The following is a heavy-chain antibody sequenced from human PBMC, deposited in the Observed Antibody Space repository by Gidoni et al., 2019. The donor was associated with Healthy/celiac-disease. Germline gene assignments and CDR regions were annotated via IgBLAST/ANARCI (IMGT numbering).Heavy chain of an antibody. Sequence: QVQRVQSGAEVKKPGASVKVSCKVSGYTLTELSMHRVRQAPGKGIEWMGGFGPGGGETIYEQKFQGRVTMTEDTYTDTAYMELSSLRSEDTAVYYCATVGYCSSTSCYTFFQHWGQGTLVTVSS. V-gene: IGHV1-24*01. CDR2: FGPGGGET. CDR3: ATVGYCSSTSCYTFFQH. D-gene: IGHD2-2*02. J-gene: IGHJ1*01. CDR1: GYTLTELS.